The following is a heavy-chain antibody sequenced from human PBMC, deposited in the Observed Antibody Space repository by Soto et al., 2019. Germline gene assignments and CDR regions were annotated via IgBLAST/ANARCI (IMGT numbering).Heavy chain of an antibody. J-gene: IGHJ3*02. CDR2: IWYDGSNK. Sequence: QVQLVESGGGVVQPGRSLRLSCSAAGFTVSSYGMHWVRQAPGKGLEGVAGIWYDGSNKYYADSVKGRSTISRHNSSHSLYLRLNSLGAEDTAVYYCAGDWGKLAGAAFEIWGQGTMVTVSS. D-gene: IGHD3-16*01. CDR3: AGDWGKLAGAAFEI. V-gene: IGHV3-33*01. CDR1: GFTVSSYG.